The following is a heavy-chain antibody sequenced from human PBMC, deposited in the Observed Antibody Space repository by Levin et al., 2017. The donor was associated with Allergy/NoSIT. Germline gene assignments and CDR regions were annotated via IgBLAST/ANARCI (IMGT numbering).Heavy chain of an antibody. V-gene: IGHV3-15*01. J-gene: IGHJ4*02. CDR2: IKSKTDGGAT. CDR3: TTRPGVCSSASCMAY. Sequence: GGSLRLSCAASGFTFTNAWMSWVRQAPGKGLEWVGRIKSKTDGGATDYAAPVKGRFTISRDDSENTLYLQMSSLRTEDTAVDYCTTRPGVCSSASCMAYWGQGTLVTVSS. D-gene: IGHD2-2*01. CDR1: GFTFTNAW.